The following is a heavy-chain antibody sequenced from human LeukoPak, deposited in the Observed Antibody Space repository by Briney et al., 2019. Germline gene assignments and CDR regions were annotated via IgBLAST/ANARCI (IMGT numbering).Heavy chain of an antibody. CDR3: AKDPVVVIAARFGY. Sequence: GGSLRLSCAASGFTFSSYAMSWVRPAPGKGLEWVSAISVSGGSTYYAASVKGRFTISRDNSKNTLYLQMNSLRAEDTAVYYCAKDPVVVIAARFGYWGQGTLVTVSS. V-gene: IGHV3-23*01. CDR2: ISVSGGST. D-gene: IGHD2-21*01. J-gene: IGHJ4*02. CDR1: GFTFSSYA.